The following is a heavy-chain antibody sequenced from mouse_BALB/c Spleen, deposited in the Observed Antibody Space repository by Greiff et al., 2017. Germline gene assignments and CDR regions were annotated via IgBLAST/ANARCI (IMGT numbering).Heavy chain of an antibody. V-gene: IGHV1-67*01. J-gene: IGHJ4*01. CDR3: ARYDYDAMDY. Sequence: QVQLQQSGPELVRPGESVKISCKGSGYPFTDYAMHWVKQSHAKSLEWIGVISIYSDNTNYNQKFKGKATMTVDKSSSTAYMELARLTSEDSAIYYCARYDYDAMDYWGQGTSVTVSS. CDR1: GYPFTDYA. CDR2: ISIYSDNT.